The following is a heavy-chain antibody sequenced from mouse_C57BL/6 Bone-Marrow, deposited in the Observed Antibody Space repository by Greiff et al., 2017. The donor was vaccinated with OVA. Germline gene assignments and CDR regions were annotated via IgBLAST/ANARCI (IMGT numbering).Heavy chain of an antibody. J-gene: IGHJ1*03. CDR1: GYTFTDYN. CDR3: ARGRYDYDGDWYFDV. Sequence: EVQRVESGPELVKPGASVKIPCKASGYTFTDYNMDWVKQSHGKSLEWIGDINPNNGGTIYNQKFKGKATLTVDKSSSTAYMELRSLTSEDTAVYYCARGRYDYDGDWYFDVWGTGTTVTVSS. V-gene: IGHV1-18*01. CDR2: INPNNGGT. D-gene: IGHD2-4*01.